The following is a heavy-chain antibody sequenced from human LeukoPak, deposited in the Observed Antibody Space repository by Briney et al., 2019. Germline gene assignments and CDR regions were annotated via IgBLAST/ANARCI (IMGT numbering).Heavy chain of an antibody. V-gene: IGHV4-59*01. CDR3: ASSASGGGNVGY. CDR2: IYYSGNT. CDR1: GGSISSYY. D-gene: IGHD3-16*01. J-gene: IGHJ4*02. Sequence: SETLSLTCTVSGGSISSYYWSWIRQPPGKGLEWTGYIYYSGNTNYNPSLKSRVTISVDTSKNQFSLKLSSVTAADTAVYYCASSASGGGNVGYWGQGTLVTVSS.